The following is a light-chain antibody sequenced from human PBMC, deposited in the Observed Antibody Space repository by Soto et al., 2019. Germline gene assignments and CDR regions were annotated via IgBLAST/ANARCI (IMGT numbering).Light chain of an antibody. CDR2: KAS. CDR1: QSIRSW. J-gene: IGKJ2*01. V-gene: IGKV1-5*03. Sequence: DIQMTQSPSTLSASVGDRVTITCRASQSIRSWLAWYQQKSGEAAKLMVYKASNLDSGVPSRFAGSGSGTEFTLTISSLQPDDFATYHCQQYSSYPYTCGQGTKLEIK. CDR3: QQYSSYPYT.